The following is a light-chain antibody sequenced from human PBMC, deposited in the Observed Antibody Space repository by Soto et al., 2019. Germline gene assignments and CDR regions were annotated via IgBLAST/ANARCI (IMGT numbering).Light chain of an antibody. CDR1: SSDVGSYNH. J-gene: IGLJ3*02. CDR3: CSYAGSSTWV. V-gene: IGLV2-23*01. CDR2: EGS. Sequence: QSALTQPASVSGSPGQSITISCTGTSSDVGSYNHVSWYQQHPGKAPKVMIYEGSKRPSGVSNRFSGSKSGNTASLTISGLQADDEADYYCCSYAGSSTWVFGGGTQLTVL.